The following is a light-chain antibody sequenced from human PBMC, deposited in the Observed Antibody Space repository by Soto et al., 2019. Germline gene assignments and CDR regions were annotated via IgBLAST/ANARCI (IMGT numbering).Light chain of an antibody. V-gene: IGKV3-20*01. J-gene: IGKJ5*01. Sequence: EILITQPPATLSVSLGERVTLSCRASQSVSGSLAWYQQKPGQAPRLLIYGASSRATGIPDRFSGSGSGTDFTLTISRLEPEDFAVYYCQQYGSSPPITFGQGTRLEIK. CDR1: QSVSGS. CDR3: QQYGSSPPIT. CDR2: GAS.